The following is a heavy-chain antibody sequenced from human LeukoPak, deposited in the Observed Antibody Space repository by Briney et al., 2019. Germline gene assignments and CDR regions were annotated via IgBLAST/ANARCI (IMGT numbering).Heavy chain of an antibody. V-gene: IGHV3-23*01. CDR2: ISFSGDNT. CDR3: ARDIELST. Sequence: GGSLRLSCAASGFTFSSFAMSWVRQAPGKGLEWASLISFSGDNTYYTDSVKGRFTISRDNSKDTLYLQMNSLRAEDTAIYYCARDIELSTWGLGTMVTVSS. D-gene: IGHD3-16*02. CDR1: GFTFSSFA. J-gene: IGHJ3*01.